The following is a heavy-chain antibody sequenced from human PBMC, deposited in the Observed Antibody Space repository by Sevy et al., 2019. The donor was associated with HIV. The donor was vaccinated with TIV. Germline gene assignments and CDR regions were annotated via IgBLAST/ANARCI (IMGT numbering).Heavy chain of an antibody. CDR1: GFTFNRYS. CDR2: ISFDATNK. V-gene: IGHV3-30-3*01. J-gene: IGHJ1*01. CDR3: ALERLSSDVAEYFQN. D-gene: IGHD1-1*01. Sequence: GGSLRLSCAASGFTFNRYSMHWVRQAPGKGLEWVATISFDATNKHYPDSVKGRFTISRDNFQNSLFLQMDSLRPEDTAVYYCALERLSSDVAEYFQNWGRGTLVTVSS.